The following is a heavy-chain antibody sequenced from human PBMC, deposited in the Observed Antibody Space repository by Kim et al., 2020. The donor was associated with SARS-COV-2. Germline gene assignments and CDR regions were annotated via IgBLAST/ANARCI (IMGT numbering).Heavy chain of an antibody. CDR3: TRAPARIPIPNWFDP. CDR2: IRSKAYGGTT. Sequence: GGSLRLSCTASGFTFGDYAMSWVRQAPGKGLEWVGFIRSKAYGGTTEYAASVKGRFTISRDDSKSIAYLQMNSLKTEDTAVYYCTRAPARIPIPNWFDPWGQGTLVTVSS. J-gene: IGHJ5*02. CDR1: GFTFGDYA. D-gene: IGHD2-15*01. V-gene: IGHV3-49*04.